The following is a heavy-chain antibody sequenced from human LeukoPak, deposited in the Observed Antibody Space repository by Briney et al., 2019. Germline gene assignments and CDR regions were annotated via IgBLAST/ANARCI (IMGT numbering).Heavy chain of an antibody. V-gene: IGHV3-48*03. Sequence: GGSLRLSCAASGFTFSSYEMNWVRQAPGKGLEWVSYISSSGSTIYYADSVKGRFTISRDNAKNSLYLQMNSLRAEDTAAYYCARDTIVVVPAAMRAFDIWGQGTMVTVSS. D-gene: IGHD2-2*01. J-gene: IGHJ3*02. CDR2: ISSSGSTI. CDR1: GFTFSSYE. CDR3: ARDTIVVVPAAMRAFDI.